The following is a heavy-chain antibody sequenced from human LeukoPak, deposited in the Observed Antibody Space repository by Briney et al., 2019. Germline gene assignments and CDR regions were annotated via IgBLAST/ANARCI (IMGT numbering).Heavy chain of an antibody. CDR1: GFTFSNYE. V-gene: IGHV3-48*03. CDR2: ISSSGILI. J-gene: IGHJ4*02. CDR3: AKLSGSGWHFDH. D-gene: IGHD6-19*01. Sequence: GGSLRLSCAATGFTFSNYEMNWVRQAPGKGLEWVSFISSSGILIYYADSVKGRFTISRDNGKNSLFLQMDSLRVEDTAVYYCAKLSGSGWHFDHWGQGTLVTVSS.